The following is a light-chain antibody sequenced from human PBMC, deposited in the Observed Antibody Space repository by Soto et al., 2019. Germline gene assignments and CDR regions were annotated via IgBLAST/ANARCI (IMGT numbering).Light chain of an antibody. CDR2: RAS. V-gene: IGKV3-15*01. Sequence: IVMTQSPATLSVSPGERATLSCRASQDVLTNLAWYQQKPGQSPRLLIYRASTRATGVPARFSGSGSGTEFTLTISSLQSEDFAVYYCQQSGSSPLTFGGGTKVDIK. CDR3: QQSGSSPLT. CDR1: QDVLTN. J-gene: IGKJ4*01.